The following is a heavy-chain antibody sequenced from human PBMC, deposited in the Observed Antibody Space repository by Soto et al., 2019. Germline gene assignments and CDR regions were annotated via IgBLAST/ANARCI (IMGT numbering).Heavy chain of an antibody. J-gene: IGHJ3*02. V-gene: IGHV4-59*08. Sequence: QVQLQESGPGLVKPSETLSLTCTVSGGSISSYYWSWIRQPPGKGLEWIGYIYYSGSTNYNPSLKSRVTIPVDTSKNQFSLKLSSVTAADTAVYYCARQGDGYDAFDIWGQGTMVTVSS. CDR1: GGSISSYY. D-gene: IGHD5-12*01. CDR2: IYYSGST. CDR3: ARQGDGYDAFDI.